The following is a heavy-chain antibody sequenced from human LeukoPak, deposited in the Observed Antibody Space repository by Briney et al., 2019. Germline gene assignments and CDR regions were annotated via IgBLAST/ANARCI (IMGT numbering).Heavy chain of an antibody. J-gene: IGHJ4*02. Sequence: ASVKVSCKPSGYTFTGYYMHWVRQAPGQGLEWMGRINPDSGGTNYEQKFQGRVTITRDPSINTAYMELKRLRSDDTAVYSCARWGPPQQAFDYWGQGTLVTVSS. CDR2: INPDSGGT. CDR1: GYTFTGYY. D-gene: IGHD6-13*01. V-gene: IGHV1-2*06. CDR3: ARWGPPQQAFDY.